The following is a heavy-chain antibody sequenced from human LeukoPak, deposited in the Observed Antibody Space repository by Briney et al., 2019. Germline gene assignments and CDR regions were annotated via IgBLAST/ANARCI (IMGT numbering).Heavy chain of an antibody. Sequence: SETLSLTCTVSGGSISSYYWSWIRQPPGKGLEWIGYIYYNGSTNYNPSLKSRVTISVDTSKNQFSLKLSSVTAADTAVYYCARSSTYYDSSGYYDWFDPWGQGTLVTVSS. CDR3: ARSSTYYDSSGYYDWFDP. CDR1: GGSISSYY. D-gene: IGHD3-22*01. V-gene: IGHV4-59*01. CDR2: IYYNGST. J-gene: IGHJ5*02.